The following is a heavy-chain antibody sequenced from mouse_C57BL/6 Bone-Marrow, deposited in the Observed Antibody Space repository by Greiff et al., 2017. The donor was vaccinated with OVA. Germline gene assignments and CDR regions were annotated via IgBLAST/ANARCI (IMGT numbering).Heavy chain of an antibody. CDR1: GYTFTSYW. CDR3: ARLVRRERVYYFDY. Sequence: QVQLQQPGTELVKPGASVKLSCKASGYTFTSYWMHWVKQRPGQGLEWIGNINPSNGGTTSNEKFKSKATLTVDKSSSTAYMQLSSLTSEDSAVYYCARLVRRERVYYFDYWGQGTTLTVSS. J-gene: IGHJ2*01. V-gene: IGHV1-53*01. CDR2: INPSNGGT.